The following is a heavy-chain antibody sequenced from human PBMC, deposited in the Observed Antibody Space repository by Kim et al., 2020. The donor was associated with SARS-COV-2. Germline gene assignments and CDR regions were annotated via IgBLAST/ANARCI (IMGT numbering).Heavy chain of an antibody. CDR2: ISSSSSFI. D-gene: IGHD2-2*02. CDR3: ARSDCSITSCHRDS. Sequence: GGSLRLSCAASGFTFSSYTMSWVRQTPGTGLEWVSSISSSSSFIYYADSVKGRFTISRDDAKNSLYLQMNSLRAEDTAVYYCARSDCSITSCHRDSWGQGTLVTVSS. CDR1: GFTFSSYT. V-gene: IGHV3-21*01. J-gene: IGHJ4*02.